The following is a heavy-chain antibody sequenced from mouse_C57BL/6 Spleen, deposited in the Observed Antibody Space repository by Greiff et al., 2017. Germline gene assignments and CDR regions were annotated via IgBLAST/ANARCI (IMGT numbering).Heavy chain of an antibody. CDR2: IYPRRGNT. CDR3: AHTRTGYAMDY. Sequence: VQLQQSGAELARPGASVKLSCKASGYTFTSYGISWVKQRTGQGLEWIGEIYPRRGNTTYNEKFKGKATLTVDKSSSTAYMEIRRLTSEDSAVYFCAHTRTGYAMDYWGQGTSVTVSS. CDR1: GYTFTSYG. J-gene: IGHJ4*01. V-gene: IGHV1-81*01. D-gene: IGHD3-3*01.